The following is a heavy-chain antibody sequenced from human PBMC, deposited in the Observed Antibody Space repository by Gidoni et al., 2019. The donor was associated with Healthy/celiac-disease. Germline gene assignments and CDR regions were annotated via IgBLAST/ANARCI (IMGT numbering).Heavy chain of an antibody. CDR1: GGTFSSYA. V-gene: IGHV1-69*01. D-gene: IGHD3-10*01. CDR3: ARVASPSPVRVHYYYMDV. Sequence: QVQLVQSGAEVTQPGSSVQVSCKASGGTFSSYAISWVRQAPGQGLAWMGGIIPSVGTANYAQKVQGRVTITADESTSTAYMELSSLRSEDTAVYYCARVASPSPVRVHYYYMDVWGKGTTVTVSS. J-gene: IGHJ6*03. CDR2: IIPSVGTA.